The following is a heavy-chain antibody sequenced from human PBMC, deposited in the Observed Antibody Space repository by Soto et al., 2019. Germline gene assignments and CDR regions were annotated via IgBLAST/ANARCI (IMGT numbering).Heavy chain of an antibody. D-gene: IGHD6-6*01. V-gene: IGHV4-30-4*01. Sequence: KSSETLSLTCTVSGGSINTINNYWSWIRQPPGKGLEWIGFISYSGSTYYNPSLMSRLTISLDTSTNRFSLKLTSVTAADTAVYYCAREEAARIERWFDPWGQGTLGTV. CDR2: ISYSGST. CDR3: AREEAARIERWFDP. CDR1: GGSINTINNY. J-gene: IGHJ5*02.